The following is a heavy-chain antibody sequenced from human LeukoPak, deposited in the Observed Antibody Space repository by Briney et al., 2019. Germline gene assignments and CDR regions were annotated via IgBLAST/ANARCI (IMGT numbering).Heavy chain of an antibody. D-gene: IGHD3-16*01. CDR2: IDWDDDK. J-gene: IGHJ4*02. CDR3: ARNVGYGFYFDY. V-gene: IGHV2-70*04. Sequence: SGPALVKLTQTLTLTCTFSGFSLSTSGMRVSWIRQPPGKALEWLARIDWDDDKFYSTSLKTRLTISKDTSKNQVVLTMTNMDPVDTATYYCARNVGYGFYFDYWGQGTLVTVS. CDR1: GFSLSTSGMR.